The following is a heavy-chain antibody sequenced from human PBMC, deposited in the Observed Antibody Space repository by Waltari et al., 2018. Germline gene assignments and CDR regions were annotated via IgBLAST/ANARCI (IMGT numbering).Heavy chain of an antibody. CDR3: AKDLIRGNVGVAPGYYGMDV. CDR1: VFTFNNYA. V-gene: IGHV3-23*01. J-gene: IGHJ6*02. Sequence: EVQLLESGGGLVQPGGSLRLSCAASVFTFNNYAMNWVRQAPGKGLEWVSGISGSGGNTDYADSVRGRFNISRDNSENTLVLQMNSLTAEDTALYYCAKDLIRGNVGVAPGYYGMDVWGQGTTVTVSS. D-gene: IGHD3-3*01. CDR2: ISGSGGNT.